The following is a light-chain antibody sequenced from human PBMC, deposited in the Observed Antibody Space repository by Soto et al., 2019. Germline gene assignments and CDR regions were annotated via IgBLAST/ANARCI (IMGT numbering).Light chain of an antibody. CDR1: QSVTSSY. J-gene: IGKJ1*01. CDR3: PQYGSSPWT. CDR2: GAS. V-gene: IGKV3-20*01. Sequence: EIVLTQSPGTLSLSPWERATLSCRASQSVTSSYLAWYQQKPGQAPRLLIYGASSRATGLPDRFSGSGSGTNFSLTISRLDPEDFEVYYCPQYGSSPWTFCQGTKVEIK.